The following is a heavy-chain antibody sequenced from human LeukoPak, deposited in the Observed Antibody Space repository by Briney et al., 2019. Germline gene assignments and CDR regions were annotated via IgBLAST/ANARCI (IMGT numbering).Heavy chain of an antibody. J-gene: IGHJ4*02. CDR3: ARAHNWKYGTFDY. V-gene: IGHV3-23*01. D-gene: IGHD1-20*01. CDR2: ISGSGGST. Sequence: PGGSLRLSCAASGFTFSSYAMSWVRQAPGKGLEWVSAISGSGGSTYYADSVKGRFTISRDNAKNSLYLQMNSLRVEDTAVYYCARAHNWKYGTFDYWGQGTLVTVSS. CDR1: GFTFSSYA.